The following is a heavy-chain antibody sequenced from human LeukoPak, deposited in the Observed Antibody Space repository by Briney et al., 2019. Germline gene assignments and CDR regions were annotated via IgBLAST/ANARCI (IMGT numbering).Heavy chain of an antibody. V-gene: IGHV3-30*18. CDR2: ISYDGSNN. CDR1: GFSFSTYG. J-gene: IGHJ4*02. CDR3: AKDARRSDGWYFFDH. Sequence: GGSLRLSCAASGFSFSTYGMHWVRQAPGKGLEWVAVISYDGSNNYYADSVKGRFTISRDNSINTLYLQMNSLTAEDTAVYYCAKDARRSDGWYFFDHWGQGNLVTVSS. D-gene: IGHD6-19*01.